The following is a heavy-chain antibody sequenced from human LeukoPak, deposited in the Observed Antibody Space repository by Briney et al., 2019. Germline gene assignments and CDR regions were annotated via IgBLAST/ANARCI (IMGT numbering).Heavy chain of an antibody. V-gene: IGHV1-18*01. D-gene: IGHD3-3*02. CDR1: GYTFRQYS. Sequence: ASVKVSCKASGYTFRQYSISWVRQAPGKGFGWMGWVSPSHTTRVYAQDFQGRVTMTADTNTNTVSMELRSLRFDDTAVYFCARDYILPLETDNGDGFAIWGQGTVVTVSS. CDR2: VSPSHTTR. CDR3: ARDYILPLETDNGDGFAI. J-gene: IGHJ3*02.